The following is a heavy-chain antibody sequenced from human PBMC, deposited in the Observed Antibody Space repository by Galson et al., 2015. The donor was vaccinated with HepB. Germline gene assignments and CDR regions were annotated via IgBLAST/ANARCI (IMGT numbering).Heavy chain of an antibody. CDR1: GFTFSSYW. J-gene: IGHJ5*02. D-gene: IGHD6-13*01. CDR2: INEDGSEK. V-gene: IGHV3-7*01. Sequence: SLRLSCAASGFTFSSYWMSWVRQAPGKGLEWVANINEDGSEKYYVDSVKGRFTISRDNAKNSLWLQMNSLRAEDTAVYFCARDRVVAGGGDWFDPWGQGTLVTVSS. CDR3: ARDRVVAGGGDWFDP.